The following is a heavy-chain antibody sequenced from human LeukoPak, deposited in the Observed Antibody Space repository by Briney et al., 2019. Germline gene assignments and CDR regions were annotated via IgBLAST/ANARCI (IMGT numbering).Heavy chain of an antibody. D-gene: IGHD2/OR15-2a*01. J-gene: IGHJ4*02. Sequence: PGESLRLSCALSGLTFSSYLMHWVRPAPGEGLGWVSRINTDGSSTSHADSVKGRFTISRDNAKNTLYLQMNSLRAEDTAVYYCARDFFAAGAWGQGTLVTVSS. CDR1: GLTFSSYL. CDR2: INTDGSST. CDR3: ARDFFAAGA. V-gene: IGHV3-74*01.